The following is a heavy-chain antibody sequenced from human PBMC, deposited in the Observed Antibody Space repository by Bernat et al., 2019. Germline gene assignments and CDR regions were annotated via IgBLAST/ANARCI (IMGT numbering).Heavy chain of an antibody. J-gene: IGHJ2*01. CDR3: ARDSRDYDYWYFDL. CDR1: GFTFSSYG. D-gene: IGHD4-17*01. Sequence: QVQLVESGGGVVQPGGSLRLSCAASGFTFSSYGMHWVRQAPGKGLEWVAVIWYDGSNKYYADSVKGRFTISRDNSKNTLYLQMNSLRAEDTAVYYCARDSRDYDYWYFDLWGRGTLVTVSS. CDR2: IWYDGSNK. V-gene: IGHV3-33*01.